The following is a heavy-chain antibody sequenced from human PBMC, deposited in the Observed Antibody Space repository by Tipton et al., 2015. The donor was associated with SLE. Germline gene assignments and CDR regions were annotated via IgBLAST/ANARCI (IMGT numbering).Heavy chain of an antibody. CDR2: MYGSGSPT. J-gene: IGHJ3*01. CDR1: GDSLSTNY. Sequence: TLSLTCTVSGDSLSTNYWNWIRQPAGKGLEWIGRMYGSGSPTHYNPSLKGRLSMSVDTSKAHFSLNLNSVTAADTAIYYCAREKENTGWFWLNAFDVWGRGTLVTVST. V-gene: IGHV4-4*07. CDR3: AREKENTGWFWLNAFDV. D-gene: IGHD6-19*01.